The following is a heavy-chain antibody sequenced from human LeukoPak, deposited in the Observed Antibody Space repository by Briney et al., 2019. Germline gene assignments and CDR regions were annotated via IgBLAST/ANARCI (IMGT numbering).Heavy chain of an antibody. J-gene: IGHJ6*02. CDR3: ARDRTVRGDGTYYYYGMDV. CDR1: GGSISNYF. Sequence: SGTLFLTCTVSGGSISNYFWSWIRQPPGKGLEWIGYISYSGRTNYNPSLKSRVAISVDTSRNQFSLRLTSVTAADMAVYYCARDRTVRGDGTYYYYGMDVWGQGTTVTVSS. D-gene: IGHD1-26*01. CDR2: ISYSGRT. V-gene: IGHV4-59*01.